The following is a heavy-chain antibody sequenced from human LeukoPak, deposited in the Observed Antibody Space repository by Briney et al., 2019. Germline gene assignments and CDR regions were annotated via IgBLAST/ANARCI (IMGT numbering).Heavy chain of an antibody. J-gene: IGHJ4*02. Sequence: SETLSLTCSVSGGSISSSSYYWGWIRQPPGKGLEWIGSIYYSGSTYYNPSLKSRVTISVDTSKNQFSLKLSSVTAADTAVYYCARLGSSSSWYAFYYFDYWGQGTLVTVSS. V-gene: IGHV4-39*01. CDR1: GGSISSSSYY. D-gene: IGHD6-13*01. CDR2: IYYSGST. CDR3: ARLGSSSSWYAFYYFDY.